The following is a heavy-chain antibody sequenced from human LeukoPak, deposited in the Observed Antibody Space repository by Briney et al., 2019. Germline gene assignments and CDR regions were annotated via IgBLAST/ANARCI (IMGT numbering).Heavy chain of an antibody. CDR3: ARADFDY. CDR1: GGSISSGGYS. J-gene: IGHJ4*02. CDR2: IYYSGST. V-gene: IGHV4-30-4*07. Sequence: PSQTLSLTCAVSGGSISSGGYSWSWIRQPPGKGLEWIGYIYYSGSTYYNPSLKSRVTISVDTSKNQFSLKLSSVTAADTAVYYCARADFDYWGQGTLVTVSS.